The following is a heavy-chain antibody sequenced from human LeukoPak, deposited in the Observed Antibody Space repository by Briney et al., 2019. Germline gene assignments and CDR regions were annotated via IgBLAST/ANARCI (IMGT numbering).Heavy chain of an antibody. CDR2: IDWDDDK. Sequence: SGPTLVNPTQTLTLTCTFSGFSLSTNKMRVSWVRQPPGKALEWLARIDWDDDKFYTPSLKTRLTISKDTSKNQVVLTMTNVDPVDTATYYCARTAGCGGTSCSLDYWGQGTLVTVSS. J-gene: IGHJ4*02. CDR1: GFSLSTNKMR. V-gene: IGHV2-70*04. CDR3: ARTAGCGGTSCSLDY. D-gene: IGHD2-2*01.